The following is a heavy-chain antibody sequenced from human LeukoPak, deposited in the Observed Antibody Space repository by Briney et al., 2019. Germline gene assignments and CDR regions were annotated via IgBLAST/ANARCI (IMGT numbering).Heavy chain of an antibody. CDR3: AKEPPGIAAAGKGFQH. D-gene: IGHD6-13*01. CDR1: GFTFSSYG. CDR2: IRYDGSNK. J-gene: IGHJ1*01. V-gene: IGHV3-30*02. Sequence: AGGSLRLSCAASGFTFSSYGMHWVRQAPGKGLEWVAFIRYDGSNKYYADSVKGRFTISRDNSKNTLYLQMNSLRAEDTAVYYCAKEPPGIAAAGKGFQHWGQGTLVTVSS.